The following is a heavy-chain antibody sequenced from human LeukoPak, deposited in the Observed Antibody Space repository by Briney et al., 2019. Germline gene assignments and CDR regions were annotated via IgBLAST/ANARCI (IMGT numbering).Heavy chain of an antibody. CDR2: IYYSGST. J-gene: IGHJ4*02. D-gene: IGHD4-17*01. CDR3: ARGYYGDYLYYFDY. V-gene: IGHV4-59*08. Sequence: SETLSLTCTVSGGSISSHYWSWIRQPPGKGLEWIGYIYYSGSTNYNPSLKSRVTISVDTSKNQFSLKLSSVTAADTAVYYCARGYYGDYLYYFDYWGQGTLVTVSS. CDR1: GGSISSHY.